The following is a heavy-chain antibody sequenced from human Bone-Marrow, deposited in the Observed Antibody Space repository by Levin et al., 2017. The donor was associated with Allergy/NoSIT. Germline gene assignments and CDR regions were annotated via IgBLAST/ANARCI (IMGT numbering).Heavy chain of an antibody. Sequence: ASVKVSCKTPGYIFTNFGINWVRQAPGQGLEWVGWISTYNDNRKFAQSVQVLFPFTADTATSTASMELRGLRSDDTAVDYCARHEGSGGSCYSAHWGQGTLVTVSS. V-gene: IGHV1-18*01. J-gene: IGHJ4*02. CDR1: GYIFTNFG. CDR2: ISTYNDNR. D-gene: IGHD2-15*01. CDR3: ARHEGSGGSCYSAH.